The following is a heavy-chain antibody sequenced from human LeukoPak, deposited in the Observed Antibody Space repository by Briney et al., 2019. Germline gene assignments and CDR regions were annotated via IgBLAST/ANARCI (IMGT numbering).Heavy chain of an antibody. CDR1: GGSINSSSYY. CDR2: IYYSGST. Sequence: SETLSLTCTVSGGSINSSSYYWGWIRQPPGKGLEWIGSIYYSGSTYYNPSLKSRVTISVDTSKNQFSLKLNSVTAADTAVYYCARDRRGSDAFDIWGQGTMVTVSS. CDR3: ARDRRGSDAFDI. J-gene: IGHJ3*02. V-gene: IGHV4-39*07. D-gene: IGHD3-10*01.